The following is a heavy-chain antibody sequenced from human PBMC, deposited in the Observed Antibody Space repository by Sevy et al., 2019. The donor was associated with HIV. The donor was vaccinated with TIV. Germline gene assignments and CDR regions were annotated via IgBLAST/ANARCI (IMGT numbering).Heavy chain of an antibody. V-gene: IGHV3-23*01. CDR3: AKAKDGSVGYYNVYYNGMDV. D-gene: IGHD3-10*01. Sequence: GGSLRLSCAASGFSFTSYAMNWVRQAPGKGLEWVSTYSGSGDNTYIADSVKGRFTISRDNFKSTLYLQMNSLRAEDTAVYYCAKAKDGSVGYYNVYYNGMDVWGQGTTVTVSS. CDR1: GFSFTSYA. CDR2: YSGSGDNT. J-gene: IGHJ6*02.